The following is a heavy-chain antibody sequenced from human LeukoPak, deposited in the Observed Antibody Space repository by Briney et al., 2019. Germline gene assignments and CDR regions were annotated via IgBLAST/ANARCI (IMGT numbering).Heavy chain of an antibody. D-gene: IGHD5-18*01. J-gene: IGHJ4*02. V-gene: IGHV3-66*01. Sequence: DSVKGRFTIYRDNSKNTLYLQMNSLRLEDTAVYYCAKGYTYGYDFWGQGALVTVSS. CDR3: AKGYTYGYDF.